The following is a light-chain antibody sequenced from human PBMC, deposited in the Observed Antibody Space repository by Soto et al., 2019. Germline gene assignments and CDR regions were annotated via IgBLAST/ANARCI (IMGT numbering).Light chain of an antibody. CDR1: QSVSSD. CDR2: GAS. V-gene: IGKV3-15*01. CDR3: QQYHEWPSWA. J-gene: IGKJ1*01. Sequence: EIVMTQSPATLSVSPGERATLSCGASQSVSSDLAWYQQKPGQAPRLLIYGASTRATGFPARFSGSGSGTGFTLTISSVQSEDIALYYCQQYHEWPSWAFGQGTKVDIK.